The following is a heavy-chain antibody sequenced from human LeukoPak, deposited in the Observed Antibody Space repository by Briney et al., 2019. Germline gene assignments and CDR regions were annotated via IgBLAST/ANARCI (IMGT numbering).Heavy chain of an antibody. D-gene: IGHD1-26*01. CDR3: ARGGVGATYVGFDY. V-gene: IGHV4-61*08. J-gene: IGHJ4*02. CDR2: MHYSGRR. CDR1: GGSVSSADYY. Sequence: SETLSLTCTGSGGSVSSADYYWNWIRQLPGKGLEWIGYMHYSGRRNYNPSLKSRVTISVDTSKNQFSPKLSSVTAADTAVYYCARGGVGATYVGFDYWGQGTLVTVSS.